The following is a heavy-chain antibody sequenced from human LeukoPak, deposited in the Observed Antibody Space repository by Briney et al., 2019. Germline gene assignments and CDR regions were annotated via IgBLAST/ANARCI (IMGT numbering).Heavy chain of an antibody. CDR2: IYPGESDT. CDR1: GYSFTSYW. V-gene: IGHV5-51*01. D-gene: IGHD3-22*01. CDR3: ARATYYYDSSGYYYEASFDY. J-gene: IGHJ4*02. Sequence: GESLKISCKGSGYSFTSYWIGWVRQMPGKGLEWMGSIYPGESDTRYSPSFQGQVTISADKSISTAYLQWSSLWASDTAMYYCARATYYYDSSGYYYEASFDYWGQGTLVTVSS.